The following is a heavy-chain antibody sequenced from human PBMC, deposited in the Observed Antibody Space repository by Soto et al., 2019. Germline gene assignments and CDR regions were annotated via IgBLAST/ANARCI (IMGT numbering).Heavy chain of an antibody. D-gene: IGHD2-21*02. CDR3: ANGSCGGGYCPVLGYYGMDV. V-gene: IGHV3-33*06. CDR2: IWYDGSNK. J-gene: IGHJ6*04. CDR1: GFTFSSYG. Sequence: GGSLRLSCAASGFTFSSYGMHWVRQAPGKGLEWVAVIWYDGSNKYYADSVKGRFTISRDNSKSTLYLQMNSLRAEDTAVYYCANGSCGGGYCPVLGYYGMDVWGKGTRVTVSS.